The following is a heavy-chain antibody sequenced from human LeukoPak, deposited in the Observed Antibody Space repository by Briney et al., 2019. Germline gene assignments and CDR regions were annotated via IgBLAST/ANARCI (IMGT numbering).Heavy chain of an antibody. Sequence: GGSLRLSCAASGFTFSSYAMSWVRQAPGKGLEWVSAISGSGGSTYYADSVKGRFTISRDNSKNTLYLQMNSLRAEDTAVYYCARDFYYYDSSGYVSWGQGTLVTVSS. CDR1: GFTFSSYA. V-gene: IGHV3-23*01. CDR2: ISGSGGST. D-gene: IGHD3-22*01. CDR3: ARDFYYYDSSGYVS. J-gene: IGHJ5*02.